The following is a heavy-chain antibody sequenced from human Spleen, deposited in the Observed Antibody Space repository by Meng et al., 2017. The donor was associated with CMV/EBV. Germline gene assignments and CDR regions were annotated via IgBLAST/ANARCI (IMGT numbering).Heavy chain of an antibody. CDR1: GYSITGGYY. D-gene: IGHD6-25*01. Sequence: GSLRLSCTVSGYSITGGYYWGWIRQSPGKGLEWIGSIYHSGSTYYNPSLKSRVTQSVDTSKNQFSLNVRSVTAADTAVYYCARDRVSSADSVNWFDPWGQGTLVTVSS. CDR2: IYHSGST. J-gene: IGHJ5*02. CDR3: ARDRVSSADSVNWFDP. V-gene: IGHV4-38-2*02.